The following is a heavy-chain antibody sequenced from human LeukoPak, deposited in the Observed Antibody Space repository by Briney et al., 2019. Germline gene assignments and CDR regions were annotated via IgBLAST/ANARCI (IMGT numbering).Heavy chain of an antibody. D-gene: IGHD1-26*01. CDR2: IYHSGST. Sequence: PSETLSLTCAVSGGSISSGGYSWSWIRQPPGKGLEWIGYIYHSGSTYYNPSLKSRVTISVDRSKNQFSLKLSSVTAADTAVYYCARGGKVGGTRDYCYYYGMDVWGQGTTVTVSS. CDR3: ARGGKVGGTRDYCYYYGMDV. V-gene: IGHV4-30-2*01. J-gene: IGHJ6*02. CDR1: GGSISSGGYS.